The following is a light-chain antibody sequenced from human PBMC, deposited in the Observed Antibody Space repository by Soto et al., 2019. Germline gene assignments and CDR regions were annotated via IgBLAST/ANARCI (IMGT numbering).Light chain of an antibody. CDR3: QQYDSSPRT. CDR2: GAS. J-gene: IGKJ1*01. Sequence: EIVLTQSPGTLSLSPGERATLSCRASQNINSNYLAWYQQKPGQSPRVLMYGASSRAPGIPDRFSGSASETDFTLTISRLEPEDFAVYYCQQYDSSPRTFGQGTKVEIK. V-gene: IGKV3-20*01. CDR1: QNINSNY.